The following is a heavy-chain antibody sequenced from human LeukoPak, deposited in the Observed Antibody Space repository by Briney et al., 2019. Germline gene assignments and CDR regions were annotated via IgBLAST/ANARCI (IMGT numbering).Heavy chain of an antibody. D-gene: IGHD3-9*01. CDR2: IYHSGST. CDR3: ARGGSPYDILPVYYLGV. V-gene: IGHV4-30-2*01. CDR1: GGSISSGGYS. J-gene: IGHJ4*02. Sequence: SETLSLTCAVSGGSISSGGYSWSWIRQPPGKGLEWIGYIYHSGSTYYNPSLKSRVTISVDRSKNQFSLKLSSVTAADTAVYYCARGGSPYDILPVYYLGVWGQGTLVTVSS.